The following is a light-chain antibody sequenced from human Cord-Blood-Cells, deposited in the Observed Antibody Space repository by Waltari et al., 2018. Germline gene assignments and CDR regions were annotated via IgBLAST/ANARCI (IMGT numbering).Light chain of an antibody. V-gene: IGLV3-21*04. Sequence: SYVLTQPPSLSVAPGKTARITCGGNNIRRKSVHWYQQKPGQAPVLVIYYDSDRPSGIPERFSGSNSGNTATLTISRVEAGDEADYYCQVWDSSSDHPYVFGTGTKVTVL. J-gene: IGLJ1*01. CDR3: QVWDSSSDHPYV. CDR1: NIRRKS. CDR2: YDS.